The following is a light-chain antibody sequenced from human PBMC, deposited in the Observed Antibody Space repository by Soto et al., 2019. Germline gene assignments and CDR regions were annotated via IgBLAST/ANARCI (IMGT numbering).Light chain of an antibody. V-gene: IGKV2-28*01. Sequence: DIVMTQSPLSLSVTPGEPASISCRSSQSLLQSNGYNYLDWYLQKQGQSPQLLIYVGSNRASGVPDRFIGSGSGTDFTLNISRVEAEDVGFYYCMHAPHSSSTFGQGTKLEIK. CDR1: QSLLQSNGYNY. CDR3: MHAPHSSST. J-gene: IGKJ2*01. CDR2: VGS.